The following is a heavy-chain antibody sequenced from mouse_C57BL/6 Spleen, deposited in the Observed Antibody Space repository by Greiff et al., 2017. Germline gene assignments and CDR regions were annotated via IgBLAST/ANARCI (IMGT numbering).Heavy chain of an antibody. CDR3: ARVTTVEGYYYAMDY. CDR1: GYTFTSYG. CDR2: IYPRSGNT. Sequence: VQLVESGAELARPGASVKLSCKASGYTFTSYGISWVKQRTGQGLEWIGEIYPRSGNTYYNEKFKGKATLTADKSSSTAYMELRSLTSEDSAVYFCARVTTVEGYYYAMDYWGQGTSVTVSS. V-gene: IGHV1-81*01. J-gene: IGHJ4*01. D-gene: IGHD1-1*01.